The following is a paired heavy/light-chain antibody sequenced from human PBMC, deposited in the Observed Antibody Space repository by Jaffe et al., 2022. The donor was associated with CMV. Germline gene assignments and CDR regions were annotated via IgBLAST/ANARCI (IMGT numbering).Heavy chain of an antibody. J-gene: IGHJ4*02. V-gene: IGHV3-49*05. CDR3: TREDDSSGYFYRGYYFDC. CDR2: IRGRAYGGTT. D-gene: IGHD3-22*01. CDR1: GFNFDDFA. Sequence: EVQLVESGGGVLKPGRSLRLSCTTSGFNFDDFALHWFRQAPGKGLEWVGVIRGRAYGGTTDYAASVRGRFTISRDESKTSAYLQMNSLITEDTAVYFCTREDDSSGYFYRGYYFDCWGQGTLVTVSS.
Light chain of an antibody. V-gene: IGKV1-17*01. CDR2: AAS. J-gene: IGKJ4*01. CDR3: LQRNRYPLT. CDR1: QAIRND. Sequence: DIQMTQSPSSLSASVGDRVTITCRASQAIRNDLGWFQQKPGRAPKRLIYAASTLQSGVPSRFSGSGSGTEFTLTISSLQPEDFATYYCLQRNRYPLTFGGGTKVEIK.